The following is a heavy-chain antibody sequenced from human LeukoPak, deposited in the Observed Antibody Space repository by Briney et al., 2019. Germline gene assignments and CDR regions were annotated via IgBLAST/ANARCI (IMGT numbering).Heavy chain of an antibody. CDR1: GFTFSAYG. V-gene: IGHV3-30*02. CDR3: AKGSDSGYDRPYYFDY. CDR2: IRYDGTNK. Sequence: GGSLRLSCAASGFTFSAYGMHWVRQAPGKGLDWVAFIRYDGTNKYYADSVKGRFTISRDNSKNTLYLQMNSLRPEDTAVYYCAKGSDSGYDRPYYFDYWGQGTLVTVSS. D-gene: IGHD5-12*01. J-gene: IGHJ4*02.